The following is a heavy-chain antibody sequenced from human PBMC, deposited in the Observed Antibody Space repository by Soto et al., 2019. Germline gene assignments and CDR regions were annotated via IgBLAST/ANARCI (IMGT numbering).Heavy chain of an antibody. CDR3: ARQKVDASDY. CDR1: GYTFTSYD. CDR2: MNPNSGNT. Sequence: QVQLVQSGAEVKKPGASVKVSCKASGYTFTSYDINWVRQATGQGLEWMGWMNPNSGNTGYAQKFQGRVTRTRNTCTSTAYMDLSSLRSEDTAVYDGARQKVDASDYWGQGTLVTVSS. J-gene: IGHJ4*02. V-gene: IGHV1-8*01. D-gene: IGHD2-15*01.